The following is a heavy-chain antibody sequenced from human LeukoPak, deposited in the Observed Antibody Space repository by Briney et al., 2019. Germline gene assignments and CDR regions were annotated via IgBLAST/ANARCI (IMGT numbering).Heavy chain of an antibody. CDR2: IYYSGST. V-gene: IGHV4-59*01. CDR1: GGSISSYY. Sequence: SETLSLTCTVSGGSISSYYWSWIRQPPGKGLEWIGDIYYSGSTNYNPSLKSRVTISVDTSKNQFSLKLSSVTAADTAVYYCARERGIVGATTADYWGQGTLVTVSS. J-gene: IGHJ4*02. CDR3: ARERGIVGATTADY. D-gene: IGHD1-26*01.